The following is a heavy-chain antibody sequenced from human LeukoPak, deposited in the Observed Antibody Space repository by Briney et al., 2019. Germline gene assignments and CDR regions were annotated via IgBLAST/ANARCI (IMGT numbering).Heavy chain of an antibody. Sequence: ASVKVSCKASGYTFTGYYMHWVRQAPGQGLEWMGWINPNSGGTNCAQKFQGRVTMTRDTSISTAYMELSRLRSDDTAVYYCARGGGSGWYADAFDIWGQGTMVTVSS. V-gene: IGHV1-2*02. J-gene: IGHJ3*02. CDR2: INPNSGGT. CDR1: GYTFTGYY. CDR3: ARGGGSGWYADAFDI. D-gene: IGHD6-19*01.